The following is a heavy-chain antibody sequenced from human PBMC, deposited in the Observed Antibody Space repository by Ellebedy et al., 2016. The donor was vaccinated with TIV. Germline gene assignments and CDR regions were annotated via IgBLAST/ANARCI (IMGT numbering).Heavy chain of an antibody. J-gene: IGHJ2*01. CDR1: GYNFTIYG. CDR3: ARVRSAMVNWYFDL. D-gene: IGHD3-3*01. Sequence: AASVKVSCKASGYNFTIYGITWVRQARGQGLEWMGRSSAFNGDAEYAQKFQGRVTMTTETSTSTAYMELRSLRSDDTAIYYCARVRSAMVNWYFDLWGRGTQVIVSS. CDR2: SSAFNGDA. V-gene: IGHV1-18*04.